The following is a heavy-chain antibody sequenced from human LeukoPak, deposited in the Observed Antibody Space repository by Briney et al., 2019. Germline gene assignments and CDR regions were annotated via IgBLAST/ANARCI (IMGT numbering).Heavy chain of an antibody. CDR2: INHSGST. V-gene: IGHV4-34*01. Sequence: GSLRLSCAASGFTFSDYYMSWIRQPPGKGLEWIGEINHSGSTNYNPSLKSRVTISVDTSKNQFSLKLSSVTAADTAVYYCARGLRITIFGVVIIGDNWFDPWGQGTLVTVSS. CDR1: GFTFSDYY. D-gene: IGHD3-3*01. J-gene: IGHJ5*02. CDR3: ARGLRITIFGVVIIGDNWFDP.